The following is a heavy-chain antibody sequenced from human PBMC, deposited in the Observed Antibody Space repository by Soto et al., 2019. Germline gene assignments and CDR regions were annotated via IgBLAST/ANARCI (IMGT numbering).Heavy chain of an antibody. V-gene: IGHV4-59*01. Sequence: SETLSLTCTVSGGSISSYYLSWIRQPPGKGLEWIGYIYYSGSTNYNPSLKSRVTISVDTSKNQFSLKLSSVTAADTAVYYCARKWELLDDAFDIWGQGTMVTVSS. CDR1: GGSISSYY. CDR3: ARKWELLDDAFDI. D-gene: IGHD1-26*01. CDR2: IYYSGST. J-gene: IGHJ3*02.